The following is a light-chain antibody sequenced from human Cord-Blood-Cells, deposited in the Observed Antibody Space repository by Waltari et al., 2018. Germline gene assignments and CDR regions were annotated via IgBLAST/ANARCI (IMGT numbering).Light chain of an antibody. Sequence: EIVMTQSQATLSVSQGERATLSCRASQSVSSNLSWYQQKPGQAPRLLIYGASTRATGIPARFSGSGSGTEFTLTISSLQSEDFAVYYCQQYNNWPYTFGQGTKLEIK. J-gene: IGKJ2*01. CDR3: QQYNNWPYT. V-gene: IGKV3-15*01. CDR2: GAS. CDR1: QSVSSN.